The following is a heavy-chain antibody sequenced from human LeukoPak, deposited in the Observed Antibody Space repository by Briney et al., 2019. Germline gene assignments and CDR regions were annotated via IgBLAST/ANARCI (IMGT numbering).Heavy chain of an antibody. CDR1: GASITSYY. CDR2: IYYSGST. CDR3: ARLSIVGATIFDY. Sequence: SETLSLTCTVSGASITSYYCSWIRQPPGKWLEWIGYIYYSGSTTYKPSPKSRVTISVDTSKNQFSLKLSSVTTADTAVYYCARLSIVGATIFDYWGQGTLVTVPS. V-gene: IGHV4-59*08. D-gene: IGHD1-26*01. J-gene: IGHJ4*02.